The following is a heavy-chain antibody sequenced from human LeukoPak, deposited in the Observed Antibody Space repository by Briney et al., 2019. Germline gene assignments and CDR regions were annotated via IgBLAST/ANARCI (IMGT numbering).Heavy chain of an antibody. CDR1: GYSFTSYA. J-gene: IGHJ5*02. CDR2: ISAYNGHT. CDR3: ARDPYYDSKGWFDP. Sequence: GASVKVSCKASGYSFTSYAMNLVRQAPGQGLEWRGWISAYNGHTNYAQKLQGRVTMTRDTSTSTAYMELRSLRSDDPAVYYCARDPYYDSKGWFDPWGQGTLVTVSS. D-gene: IGHD3-22*01. V-gene: IGHV1-18*01.